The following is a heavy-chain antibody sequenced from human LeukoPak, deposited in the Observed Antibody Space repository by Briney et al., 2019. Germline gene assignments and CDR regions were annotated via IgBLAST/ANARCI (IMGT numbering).Heavy chain of an antibody. D-gene: IGHD7-27*01. CDR1: GGSISSGSYY. J-gene: IGHJ4*02. CDR2: IYTSGST. V-gene: IGHV4-61*02. CDR3: AKDLLGIRAGADH. Sequence: SETLSLTCTVSGGSISSGSYYWSWIRQPAGQGLEWIGRIYTSGSTNYNPSLTSRVTISVDTSKNQFSLKQSSLTAADTAVYFCAKDLLGIRAGADHWGQRTLVTVSS.